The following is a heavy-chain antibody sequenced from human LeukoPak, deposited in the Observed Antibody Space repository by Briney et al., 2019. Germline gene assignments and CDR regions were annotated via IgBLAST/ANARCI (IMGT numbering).Heavy chain of an antibody. V-gene: IGHV4-59*01. CDR1: GGSISSYY. CDR2: IYYSGST. CDR3: ARDRFSASDAFDI. D-gene: IGHD3-10*01. Sequence: SETLSLTCTVSGGSISSYYWSWIRQPPGKGLEWIGYIYYSGSTNYNPSLKSRVTILVDTSKNQFSLKLSSVTAADTAVYYCARDRFSASDAFDIWGQGTMVTVSS. J-gene: IGHJ3*02.